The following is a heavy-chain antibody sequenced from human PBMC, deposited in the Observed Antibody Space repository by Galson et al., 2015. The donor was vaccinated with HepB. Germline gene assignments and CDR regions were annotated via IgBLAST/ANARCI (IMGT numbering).Heavy chain of an antibody. D-gene: IGHD1-26*01. CDR3: ARVLPLNYFDY. CDR2: IWYDGSNK. J-gene: IGHJ4*02. Sequence: SLRLSCAASGFTFSSYAMSWVRQAPGKGLEWVAVIWYDGSNKYYADSVKGRFTISRDNSKNTLYLQMNSLRAEDTAVYYCARVLPLNYFDYWGQGTLVTVSS. CDR1: GFTFSSYA. V-gene: IGHV3-33*08.